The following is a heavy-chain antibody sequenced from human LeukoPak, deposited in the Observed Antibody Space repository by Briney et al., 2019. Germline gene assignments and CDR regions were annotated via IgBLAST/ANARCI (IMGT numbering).Heavy chain of an antibody. Sequence: GGSLRLSCAASGFTFSSYAMSWVRQAPGKGLEWVSAISGSGGSTYYADSVKGRFTISRDNSKNTLYLQMNSLRAEDTAVYYCAKDQIPSGAEYYFDYWGQGALVTVSS. J-gene: IGHJ4*02. CDR1: GFTFSSYA. CDR2: ISGSGGST. CDR3: AKDQIPSGAEYYFDY. V-gene: IGHV3-23*01.